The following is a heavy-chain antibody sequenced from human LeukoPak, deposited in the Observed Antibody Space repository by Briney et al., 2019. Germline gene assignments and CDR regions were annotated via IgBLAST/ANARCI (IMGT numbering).Heavy chain of an antibody. CDR2: IDSDTYGNTI. D-gene: IGHD4-17*01. CDR3: ARDRDYAFDY. V-gene: IGHV3-48*02. Sequence: GGSLRLSCAASGFTLTNYWMSWVRQAPGKGLEWISYIDSDTYGNTIYYPHTVKGRFTISRDNAKNSLYLQMDSLRDEDTAVYYCARDRDYAFDYWGQGTLVTVSS. CDR1: GFTLTNYW. J-gene: IGHJ4*02.